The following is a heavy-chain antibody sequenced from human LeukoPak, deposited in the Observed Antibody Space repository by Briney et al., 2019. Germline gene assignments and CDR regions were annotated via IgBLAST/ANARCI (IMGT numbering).Heavy chain of an antibody. V-gene: IGHV3-48*01. J-gene: IGHJ4*02. CDR1: GFTFSSCS. D-gene: IGHD6-13*01. CDR3: ARAGWSSRGY. CDR2: ISSSSGTI. Sequence: GGSLRLTCAASGFTFSSCSMNWVRQAPGKGLEWVSYISSSSGTIYYADSVKGRFTISRDNAKNSLYLQMNSLRAEDTAVYYCARAGWSSRGYWGQGTLVTVSS.